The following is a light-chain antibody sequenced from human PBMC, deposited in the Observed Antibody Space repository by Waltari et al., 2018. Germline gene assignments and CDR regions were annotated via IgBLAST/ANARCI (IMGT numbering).Light chain of an antibody. J-gene: IGKJ4*01. CDR3: QQRRNWPLP. CDR2: DAS. V-gene: IGKV3-11*01. Sequence: EIVLTQSPATLSLSPGERATLSCRASQSVGSYLGWYQQKPGQAPRLLIYDASNRATGIPARFSGGGSGTDFTLTSSSLEPEDFAVYYCQQRRNWPLPFGGGTKVEIK. CDR1: QSVGSY.